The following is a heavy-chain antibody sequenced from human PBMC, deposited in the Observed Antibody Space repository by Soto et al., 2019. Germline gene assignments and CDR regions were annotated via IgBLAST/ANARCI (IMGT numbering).Heavy chain of an antibody. D-gene: IGHD3-3*01. Sequence: PGGSLRLSCEVSGFALSMYWMSWVRQAPGKGLEWVANINHDGSIQHYVDSVRGRFTVSRDNAKNSLFLQMNSLRAEDTAVYYCAKVAAGYDFWSGYYNADWFDPWGQGTLVTVSS. J-gene: IGHJ5*02. V-gene: IGHV3-7*03. CDR1: GFALSMYW. CDR2: INHDGSIQ. CDR3: AKVAAGYDFWSGYYNADWFDP.